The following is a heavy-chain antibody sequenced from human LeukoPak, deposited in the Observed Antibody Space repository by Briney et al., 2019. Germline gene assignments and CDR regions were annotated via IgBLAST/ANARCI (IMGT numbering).Heavy chain of an antibody. J-gene: IGHJ6*02. V-gene: IGHV1-46*01. D-gene: IGHD6-13*01. CDR2: INPSGGST. CDR3: ASSSVAAAGTPNPSYYGMDV. Sequence: ASVKVSCKASGYTFTSYYMHWVRQAPGQGLEWMGIINPSGGSTSYAQKFQGRVTMTRDTSTSTVYMELSSLRSEDTAVYYCASSSVAAAGTPNPSYYGMDVWGQGTTVTVSS. CDR1: GYTFTSYY.